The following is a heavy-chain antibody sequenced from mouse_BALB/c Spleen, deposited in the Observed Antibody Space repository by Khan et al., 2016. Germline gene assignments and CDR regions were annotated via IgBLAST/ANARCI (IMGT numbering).Heavy chain of an antibody. CDR1: GYTFTSYY. J-gene: IGHJ3*01. D-gene: IGHD2-4*01. CDR3: TRAGYDYPFAY. CDR2: INPSNGDT. V-gene: IGHV1S81*02. Sequence: QVQLQQSGAELVKPGASVKLSCKASGYTFTSYYMYWVKQRPGQGLEWIGEINPSNGDTNFNERFKSKATLTVDKSSGTTYMQFSSLTSEDSAVXYCTRAGYDYPFAYWGQGTLVTVSA.